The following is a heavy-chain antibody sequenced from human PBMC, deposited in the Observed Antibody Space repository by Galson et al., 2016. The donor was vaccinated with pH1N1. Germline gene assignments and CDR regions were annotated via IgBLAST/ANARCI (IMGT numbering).Heavy chain of an antibody. Sequence: SLRLSCAASGITFDDYAMHWVRQAPGKGLEWVSGISGNSAAAGYAESVKGRFTVSRDNAKKSLYLQMNSLRPEDTALYYCAKCTRVGGSGGYCEYFDRWGRGTLVTVSS. D-gene: IGHD3-22*01. CDR1: GITFDDYA. CDR3: AKCTRVGGSGGYCEYFDR. CDR2: ISGNSAAA. V-gene: IGHV3-9*01. J-gene: IGHJ2*01.